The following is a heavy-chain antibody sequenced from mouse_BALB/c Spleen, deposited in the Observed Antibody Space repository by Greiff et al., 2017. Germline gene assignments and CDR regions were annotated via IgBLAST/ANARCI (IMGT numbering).Heavy chain of an antibody. CDR3: TRGTTEDY. Sequence: EVKLVESGGGLVKPGGSLKLSCAASGFTFSSYTMSWVRQTPEKRLEWVATISSGGSYTYYPDSVKGRFTISRDNAKNTLYLQMSSLKSEDTAMYYCTRGTTEDYWGQGTTLTVSS. V-gene: IGHV5-6-4*01. D-gene: IGHD1-1*01. J-gene: IGHJ2*01. CDR2: ISSGGSYT. CDR1: GFTFSSYT.